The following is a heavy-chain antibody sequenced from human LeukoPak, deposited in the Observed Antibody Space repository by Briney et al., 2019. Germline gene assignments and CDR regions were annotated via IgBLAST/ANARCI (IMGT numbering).Heavy chain of an antibody. CDR2: ISAYNGNT. V-gene: IGHV1-18*01. CDR1: GYTFTSYG. J-gene: IGHJ6*03. CDR3: ARVPGSSGWYPNYYYYYMDV. Sequence: ASVKVSCKASGYTFTSYGISWVRQAPGQGLEWMGWISAYNGNTNYAQKLQGRVTMTTDTSTSTAYMELRRLRSDDTAVYYCARVPGSSGWYPNYYYYYMDVWGKGTTVTVSS. D-gene: IGHD6-19*01.